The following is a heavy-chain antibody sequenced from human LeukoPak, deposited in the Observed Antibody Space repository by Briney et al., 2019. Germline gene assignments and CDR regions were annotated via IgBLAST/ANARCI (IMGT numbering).Heavy chain of an antibody. V-gene: IGHV4-39*01. CDR1: GGSISSSSYY. J-gene: IGHJ4*02. CDR2: IYYSGST. D-gene: IGHD5-18*01. CDR3: ARPEVSGYSYGYSWYY. Sequence: PSETLSLTCTVSGGSISSSSYYWGWIRQPPGKGLEWIGSIYYSGSTYYNPSLKSRVTISVDTSKNQFSLKLSSVTAADTAVYYRARPEVSGYSYGYSWYYWGQGTLVTVSS.